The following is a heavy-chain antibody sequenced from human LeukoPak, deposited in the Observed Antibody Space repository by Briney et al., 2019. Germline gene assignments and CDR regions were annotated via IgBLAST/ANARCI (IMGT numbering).Heavy chain of an antibody. CDR3: ASFLYDSSGYYLTYYFDY. CDR2: IYTSGST. D-gene: IGHD3-22*01. V-gene: IGHV4-4*07. CDR1: GGSISSYY. J-gene: IGHJ4*02. Sequence: SETLSLTCTVSGGSISSYYWSWIRQPAGKGLEWIGRIYTSGSTNYNPSLKSRVTISVDTSKKQFSLRLSSVTAADTAVYYCASFLYDSSGYYLTYYFDYWGQGTLVTVSS.